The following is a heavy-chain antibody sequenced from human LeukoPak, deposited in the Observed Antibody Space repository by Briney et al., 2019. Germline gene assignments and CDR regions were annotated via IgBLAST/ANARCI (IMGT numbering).Heavy chain of an antibody. Sequence: GGSLRLSCAASGFTFSSCWMSWVRQAPGKGLEWVANIRQDGSEKYYVDSVRGRFTISRDNAKNSLYLQMNSLRAEDTAVYYCARGYRDSSGYSFHAFDIWGQGTMVTVSS. CDR3: ARGYRDSSGYSFHAFDI. CDR1: GFTFSSCW. V-gene: IGHV3-7*05. CDR2: IRQDGSEK. J-gene: IGHJ3*02. D-gene: IGHD3-22*01.